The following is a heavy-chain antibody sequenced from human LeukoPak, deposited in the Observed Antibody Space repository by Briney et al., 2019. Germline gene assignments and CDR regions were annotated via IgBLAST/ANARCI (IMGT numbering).Heavy chain of an antibody. V-gene: IGHV1-18*01. CDR3: ARVAWRELGDAFDI. J-gene: IGHJ3*02. Sequence: ASVKVSCKASGYAFTSYGISWVRQAPGQGLEWMGWISAYNGNTNYAQKLQGRVTMTTDTSTSTAYMELRSLRSDDTAVYYCARVAWRELGDAFDIWGQGTMATVSS. CDR2: ISAYNGNT. CDR1: GYAFTSYG. D-gene: IGHD1-26*01.